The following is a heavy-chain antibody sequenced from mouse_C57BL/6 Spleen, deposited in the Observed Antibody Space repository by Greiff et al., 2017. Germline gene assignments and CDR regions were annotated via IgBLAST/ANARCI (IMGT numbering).Heavy chain of an antibody. J-gene: IGHJ4*01. CDR2: INPSSGYT. CDR3: ARRDSSGYYAMDY. CDR1: GYTFTSYW. D-gene: IGHD3-2*02. Sequence: VQLQQSGAELAKPGASVKLSCKASGYTFTSYWMQWVKQRPGQGLEWIGYINPSSGYTKYNQKFKDKATLTADKSSSTAYMQLNSLTYEDSAVYYCARRDSSGYYAMDYWGQGTSGTVSS. V-gene: IGHV1-7*01.